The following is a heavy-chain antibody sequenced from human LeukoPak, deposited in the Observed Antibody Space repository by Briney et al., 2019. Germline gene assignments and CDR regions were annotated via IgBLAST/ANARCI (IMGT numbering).Heavy chain of an antibody. CDR2: IKQDGSEK. Sequence: GGSLRLSCTGSGFIFGDYAMNWVRQAPGKGLEWVANIKQDGSEKNYVDSVKGRFTISRDNAKNSVDLQMNSLRAEDTAVYYCAKAMGTSSSQTNYFDYWGQGTLVTVSS. CDR1: GFIFGDYA. CDR3: AKAMGTSSSQTNYFDY. V-gene: IGHV3-7*03. D-gene: IGHD6-6*01. J-gene: IGHJ4*02.